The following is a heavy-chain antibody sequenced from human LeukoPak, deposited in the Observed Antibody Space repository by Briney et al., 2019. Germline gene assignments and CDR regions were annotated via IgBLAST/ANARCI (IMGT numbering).Heavy chain of an antibody. J-gene: IGHJ6*02. D-gene: IGHD3-22*01. V-gene: IGHV4-39*07. CDR1: GGSISGSSYY. Sequence: PSETLSLTCTVSGGSISGSSYYWGWIRQPPGKGLEWIGSIYYSGSTYYNPSLKSRVTISVDTSKNQFSLKLSSVTAADTAVYYCARGRRYYDSSGYTYHYYYYGMDVWGQGTTVTVSS. CDR3: ARGRRYYDSSGYTYHYYYYGMDV. CDR2: IYYSGST.